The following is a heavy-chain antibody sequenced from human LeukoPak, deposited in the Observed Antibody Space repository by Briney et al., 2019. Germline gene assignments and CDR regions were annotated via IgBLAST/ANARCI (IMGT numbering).Heavy chain of an antibody. CDR1: GYTFTSYA. V-gene: IGHV7-4-1*02. D-gene: IGHD6-13*01. CDR2: INTNTGNP. J-gene: IGHJ4*02. CDR3: ARAGIAAAVSFSAYMDY. Sequence: ASVKVSCKASGYTFTSYAMNWVRQAPGQGLEWMGWINTNTGNPTYAQGFTGRFVFSLDTSVSTAYLQISSLKAEDTAVYYCARAGIAAAVSFSAYMDYWGQGTLVTVSS.